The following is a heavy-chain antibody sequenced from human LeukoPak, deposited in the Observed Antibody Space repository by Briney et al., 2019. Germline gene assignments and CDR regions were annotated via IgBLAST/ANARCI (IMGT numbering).Heavy chain of an antibody. D-gene: IGHD3-10*01. CDR3: GRFGRSLLFDY. CDR2: INPSGGST. J-gene: IGHJ4*02. Sequence: GASVKVSCKASGYTFTSYYMHWVRQAPGQGLEWMGIINPSGGSTSYAQKFQGRVTMTRDTSTSTVYMELSSLRSEDTAVYYCGRFGRSLLFDYWGQGTLVTVPS. CDR1: GYTFTSYY. V-gene: IGHV1-46*01.